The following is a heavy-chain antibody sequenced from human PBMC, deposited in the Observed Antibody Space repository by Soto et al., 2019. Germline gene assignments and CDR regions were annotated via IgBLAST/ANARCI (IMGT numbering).Heavy chain of an antibody. J-gene: IGHJ4*02. V-gene: IGHV1-3*01. Sequence: QAHLVQSGAEVKMPGDSVQVSCKASGFVSTNYNFHWVRQAPGQSLEWMGRINAANGNTQYSQNFQGRFTFTSDASASTAFMEPTNLRFEDKAMDYCAPDYGSNWRLWGQGTLVSVSS. D-gene: IGHD3-10*01. CDR2: INAANGNT. CDR1: GFVSTNYN. CDR3: APDYGSNWRL.